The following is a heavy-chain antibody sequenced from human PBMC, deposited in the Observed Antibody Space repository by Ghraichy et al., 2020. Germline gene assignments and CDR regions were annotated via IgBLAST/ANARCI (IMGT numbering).Heavy chain of an antibody. CDR2: ISYGSGSDQ. CDR1: GFNFNTFA. CDR3: ARDQRQRLLFHGVGDL. V-gene: IGHV3-30*04. D-gene: IGHD2-21*02. J-gene: IGHJ5*02. Sequence: GGSLRLSCVASGFNFNTFAMHWVRQAPGKGLEWGAVISYGSGSDQYYADSVKGRFMISKDNSKNTLYLQMNSLRREDTAIYYCARDQRQRLLFHGVGDLWGQGSLVTVSS.